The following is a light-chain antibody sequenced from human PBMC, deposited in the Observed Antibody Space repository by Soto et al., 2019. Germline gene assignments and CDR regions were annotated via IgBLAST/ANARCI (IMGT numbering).Light chain of an antibody. Sequence: TVLTQSPGTLYFSPGERATLSCRASQSVDNNHVAWYQQRRGLPPRLLIYGPSNRATGIPDRFSGSGSGTDFTLTISSLEPEDFALYYCQQRSNWPITCGQGTRREIK. J-gene: IGKJ5*01. CDR3: QQRSNWPIT. CDR2: GPS. CDR1: QSVDNN. V-gene: IGKV3-11*01.